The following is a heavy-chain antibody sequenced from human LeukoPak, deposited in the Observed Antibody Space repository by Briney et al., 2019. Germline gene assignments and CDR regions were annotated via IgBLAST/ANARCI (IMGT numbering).Heavy chain of an antibody. CDR3: ASLSGSYLRVAYYFDY. V-gene: IGHV1-69*13. CDR1: GYTFISYA. D-gene: IGHD1-26*01. Sequence: SVKVSCKASGYTFISYAISWVRQAPGQGLEWMGGIIPIFGTANYAQKFQGRVTITADESTSTAYMELSSLRSEDTAVYYCASLSGSYLRVAYYFDYWGQGTLVTVSS. CDR2: IIPIFGTA. J-gene: IGHJ4*02.